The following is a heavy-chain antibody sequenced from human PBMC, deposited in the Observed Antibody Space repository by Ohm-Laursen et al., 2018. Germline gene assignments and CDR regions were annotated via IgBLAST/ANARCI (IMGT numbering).Heavy chain of an antibody. D-gene: IGHD3-3*01. CDR2: IAGGNT. V-gene: IGHV3-23*01. J-gene: IGHJ6*02. CDR3: AKDFGQWSGMDV. Sequence: SLRLSCAAPGITLGSFATRWVRQAPGKGLEWVSSIAGGNTYYADSVKGRFTMSRDNSENTVYLQMNSLKADDTAIYYCAKDFGQWSGMDVWGQGTTVIVSS. CDR1: GITLGSFA.